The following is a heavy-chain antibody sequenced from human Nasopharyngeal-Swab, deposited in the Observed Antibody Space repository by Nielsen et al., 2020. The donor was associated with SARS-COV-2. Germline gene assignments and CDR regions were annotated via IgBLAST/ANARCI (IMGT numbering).Heavy chain of an antibody. Sequence: VKVSCKASGYTFGNYAIQWVRQAPGQRREWMGWINAGSDQTRYSQTFQDRVTITRDTSASTVYMELSSLRPEDTAVYYCARERELQSHQYYYYMDVWGKGTTVAVSS. CDR2: INAGSDQT. CDR3: ARERELQSHQYYYYMDV. V-gene: IGHV1-3*01. J-gene: IGHJ6*03. D-gene: IGHD2-2*01. CDR1: GYTFGNYA.